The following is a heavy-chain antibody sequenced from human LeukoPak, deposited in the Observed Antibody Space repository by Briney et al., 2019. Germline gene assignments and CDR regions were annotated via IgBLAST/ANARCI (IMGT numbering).Heavy chain of an antibody. CDR3: AVRNRSSWSPFDF. V-gene: IGHV1-18*01. CDR2: ISAYNGDT. Sequence: ASVKVSCKASGYIYTNYGINWVRQAPGQGLEWMGWISAYNGDTNYAQKLQGRVTMTTDTSTSTAYMELRTLRSDDTAVYYCAVRNRSSWSPFDFWGQGTLVAVSS. D-gene: IGHD6-13*01. J-gene: IGHJ4*02. CDR1: GYIYTNYG.